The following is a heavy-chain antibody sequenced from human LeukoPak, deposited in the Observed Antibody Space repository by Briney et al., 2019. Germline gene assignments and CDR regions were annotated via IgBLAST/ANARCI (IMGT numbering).Heavy chain of an antibody. CDR3: ATLAFDS. Sequence: GGSLRLSCTAPGFTFSRSWMHWVRQAPGKGLGWVADIKEDGSDKYYGDSVKGRFTISRDNAKNSVYLQMNSLSPEDTAIYFCATLAFDSWGRGTLVTVSS. CDR2: IKEDGSDK. D-gene: IGHD3-3*02. CDR1: GFTFSRSW. V-gene: IGHV3-7*01. J-gene: IGHJ4*02.